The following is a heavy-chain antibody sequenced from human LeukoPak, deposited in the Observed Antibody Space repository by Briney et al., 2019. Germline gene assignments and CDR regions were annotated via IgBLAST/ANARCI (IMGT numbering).Heavy chain of an antibody. J-gene: IGHJ3*02. CDR1: GFTFSSYS. D-gene: IGHD3-10*01. Sequence: PGGSLRLSCAASGFTFSSYSMNWVRQAPGKGLEGVSYISSSSSTIYYADSVKGRFTISRDNAKNSLYLQMNSLRAEDTAVYYCAGVSRSGAFDIWGQGTMVTVSS. CDR3: AGVSRSGAFDI. V-gene: IGHV3-48*04. CDR2: ISSSSSTI.